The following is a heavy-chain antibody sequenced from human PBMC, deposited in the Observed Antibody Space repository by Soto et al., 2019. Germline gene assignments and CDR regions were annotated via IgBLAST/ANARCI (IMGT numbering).Heavy chain of an antibody. J-gene: IGHJ5*02. CDR2: ISAYNGNT. Sequence: QVQLVQSGAEVKKPGASVKVSCKASGYTFTSYGISWVRQAPGQGLEWMGWISAYNGNTNYAQKLQGRVTMTTDTSASTTYTERRSPRSDDTAVHDSARFEVVMRGVEDLRPRLNWFAPWGQGTLVTVSS. CDR3: ARFEVVMRGVEDLRPRLNWFAP. V-gene: IGHV1-18*01. D-gene: IGHD2-21*01. CDR1: GYTFTSYG.